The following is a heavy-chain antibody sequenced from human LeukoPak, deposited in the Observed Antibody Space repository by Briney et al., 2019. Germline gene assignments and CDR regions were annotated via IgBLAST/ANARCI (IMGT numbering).Heavy chain of an antibody. V-gene: IGHV3-66*01. CDR3: ARGVGYADYPFDY. CDR2: IYAGGTT. CDR1: GFTVSSNY. Sequence: GGSLRLSCAASGFTVSSNYMSWVRQAPGKGLEWVSVIYAGGTTYYADSAKGRFTISRDISKNTLYLQMNNLRAEDTAVYYCARGVGYADYPFDYWGQGTLVTVSA. J-gene: IGHJ4*02. D-gene: IGHD4-17*01.